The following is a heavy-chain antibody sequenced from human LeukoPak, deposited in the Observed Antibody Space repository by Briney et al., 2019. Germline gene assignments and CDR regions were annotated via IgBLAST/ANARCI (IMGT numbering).Heavy chain of an antibody. V-gene: IGHV4-59*05. CDR2: IYDTGST. J-gene: IGHJ4*02. CDR3: QSRFLEWLLDY. D-gene: IGHD3-3*01. Sequence: GSLRLSCAASGFTFSSYDMNWVRQAPGKGLEWIGSIYDTGSTFYNPSLKSRVIISVDTSKNQFSLKLSSVTAADTAVYYCQSRFLEWLLDYWGQGTLVTVSS. CDR1: GFTFSSYD.